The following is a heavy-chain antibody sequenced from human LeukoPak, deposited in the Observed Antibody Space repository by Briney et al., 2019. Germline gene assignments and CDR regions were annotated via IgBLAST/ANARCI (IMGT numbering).Heavy chain of an antibody. D-gene: IGHD1-26*01. CDR3: ARVGGSYSWFDP. J-gene: IGHJ5*02. CDR2: ISYSGSI. CDR1: GGSISSHY. V-gene: IGHV4-59*11. Sequence: SETLSLTCTVSGGSISSHYWSWIWQPPGKGLEWIGYISYSGSINYNPSLKSRVTISVDTSKNQFSLKLSSVTAADTAVYYCARVGGSYSWFDPWGQGTLVTVSS.